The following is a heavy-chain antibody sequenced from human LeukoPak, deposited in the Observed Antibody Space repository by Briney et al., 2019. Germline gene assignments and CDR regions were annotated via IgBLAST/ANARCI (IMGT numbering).Heavy chain of an antibody. V-gene: IGHV3-11*04. CDR1: GFTFSDYY. Sequence: GGSLRLSCAASGFTFSDYYMSWIRQAPGKGLEWVSYISSSGSTIYYADSVKGRFTISRDNAKNSLYRQMNSLRAEDTAVYYCARAHPYLYYFDYWGQGTLVTVSS. CDR2: ISSSGSTI. D-gene: IGHD2-2*02. CDR3: ARAHPYLYYFDY. J-gene: IGHJ4*02.